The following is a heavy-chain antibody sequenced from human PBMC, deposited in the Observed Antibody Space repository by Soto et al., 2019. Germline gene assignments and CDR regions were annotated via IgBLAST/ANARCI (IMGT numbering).Heavy chain of an antibody. CDR3: ARELPRVTHTAMVTPDFDY. V-gene: IGHV4-34*01. CDR1: GGSFSGYY. Sequence: SETLSLTCAVYGGSFSGYYWSWIRQPPGKGLEWIGEINHSGSTNYNPSLKSRVTISVDTSKNQFSLKLSSVTAADTAVYYCARELPRVTHTAMVTPDFDYWGQGTLVTVSS. CDR2: INHSGST. J-gene: IGHJ4*02. D-gene: IGHD5-18*01.